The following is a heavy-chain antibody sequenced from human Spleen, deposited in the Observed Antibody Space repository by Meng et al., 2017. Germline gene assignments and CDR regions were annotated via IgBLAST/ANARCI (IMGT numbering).Heavy chain of an antibody. D-gene: IGHD6-19*01. Sequence: QVQLRESGPGLVMPSGPLSLTCVVSGCSIRSIDWWSWVRQPPGKGLEWIGEIYHGGDTNYNPSLKSRVTIAIDKSKNQFSLKLSSVTAADTAVYYCASWIYSCGWQWGQGALVTVSS. V-gene: IGHV4/OR15-8*02. CDR2: IYHGGDT. CDR3: ASWIYSCGWQ. CDR1: GCSIRSIDW. J-gene: IGHJ4*02.